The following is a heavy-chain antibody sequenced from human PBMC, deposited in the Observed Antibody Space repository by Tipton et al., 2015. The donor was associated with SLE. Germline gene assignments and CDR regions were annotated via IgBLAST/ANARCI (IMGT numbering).Heavy chain of an antibody. CDR3: ARGGAPAAYYYGMDV. V-gene: IGHV4-59*11. CDR2: MYNGGST. Sequence: GLVKPSETLSLTRSFSGGSLRSHSWSWFRKTPGKGLEWIGYMYNGGSTHYNPSLKSRVTISVDTSKNEFSLKLRSVTAADSGVYYCARGGAPAAYYYGMDVWGQGTTVTVSS. J-gene: IGHJ6*02. CDR1: GGSLRSHS. D-gene: IGHD6-13*01.